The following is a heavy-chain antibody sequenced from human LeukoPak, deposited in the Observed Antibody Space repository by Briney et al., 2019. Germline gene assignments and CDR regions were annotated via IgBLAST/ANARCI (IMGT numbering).Heavy chain of an antibody. J-gene: IGHJ4*02. CDR3: ARYGSGSYYGLYYFDY. CDR1: GFIFSSYW. Sequence: QPGGSLRLSCAASGFIFSSYWMHWVRQAPGKGLVWVSRIKSDGSSTSYADSVKGRFTISRDNAKNTLYLQMNSLRAEDTAVYYCARYGSGSYYGLYYFDYWGQGTLVTVSS. D-gene: IGHD3-10*01. CDR2: IKSDGSST. V-gene: IGHV3-74*01.